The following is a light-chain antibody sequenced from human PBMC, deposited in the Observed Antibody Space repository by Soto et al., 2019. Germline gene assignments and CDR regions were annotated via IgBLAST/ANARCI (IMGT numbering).Light chain of an antibody. CDR3: QKYGSSPWT. CDR2: GAS. V-gene: IGKV3-20*01. J-gene: IGKJ1*01. Sequence: EIVLTQSPGTLSLSPGEIATLSCRASQSVISSYLAWYQQKPGQAPRLLIYGASSRATGIPDRFSGSGSGTDFTLTISRLEPEDFAVYYCQKYGSSPWTFGQGTKVEIK. CDR1: QSVISSY.